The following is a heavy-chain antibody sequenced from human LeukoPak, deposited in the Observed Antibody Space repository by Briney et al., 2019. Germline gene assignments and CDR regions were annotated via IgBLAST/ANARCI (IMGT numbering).Heavy chain of an antibody. CDR1: GFSFSVFW. V-gene: IGHV3-7*01. CDR3: AREQCSGNSCYYY. Sequence: GGSLRLSCAASGFSFSVFWMSWVRQAPGKGLEWVANINQDGSEKNYVDSVKGRFTISRDGAKNSLYLQMNSLRAEDAAVYYCAREQCSGNSCYYYWGQGTPVTVSS. D-gene: IGHD2-15*01. J-gene: IGHJ4*02. CDR2: INQDGSEK.